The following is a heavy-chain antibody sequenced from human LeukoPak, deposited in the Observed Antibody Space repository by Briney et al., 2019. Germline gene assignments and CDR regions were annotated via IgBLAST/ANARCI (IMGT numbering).Heavy chain of an antibody. V-gene: IGHV1-18*01. D-gene: IGHD3-22*01. Sequence: ASVKVSCKASGYTFTSYGISWVRQAPGQGLEWMGWISAYNGNTNYAQKLQGRVTMTTDTSTSTAYMELRSLRSDDTAVYYCARDRSYDSTKGAFDIWGQGTMVTVPS. CDR2: ISAYNGNT. CDR3: ARDRSYDSTKGAFDI. CDR1: GYTFTSYG. J-gene: IGHJ3*02.